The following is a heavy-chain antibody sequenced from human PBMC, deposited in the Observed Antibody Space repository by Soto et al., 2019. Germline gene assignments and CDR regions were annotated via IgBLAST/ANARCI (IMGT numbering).Heavy chain of an antibody. CDR3: ARVVGRPWIPENYYYYGMDV. Sequence: EVQLVESGGGLVQPGGSLRLSCAASGFTFSSYWMSWFRQAPGKGLEWVANIKQDGSEKYYVDSVKGRFTISRANAMNSLYLQMNSLRAEDTAVYYCARVVGRPWIPENYYYYGMDVWGQGTTVTGSS. CDR1: GFTFSSYW. V-gene: IGHV3-7*01. D-gene: IGHD5-18*01. CDR2: IKQDGSEK. J-gene: IGHJ6*02.